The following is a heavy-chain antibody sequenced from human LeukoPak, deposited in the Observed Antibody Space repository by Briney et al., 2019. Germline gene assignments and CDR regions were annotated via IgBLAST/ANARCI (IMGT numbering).Heavy chain of an antibody. CDR1: GFTFSSYG. V-gene: IGHV3-30*18. J-gene: IGHJ4*02. D-gene: IGHD3-22*01. Sequence: PGGSLRLSCAASGFTFSSYGMHWVRQAPGKGLEWVAVISYDGSNKYYADSVRGRFTISRDNSKNTPYLQMNSLRAEDTAVYYCAKDYYDSSGYPDYWGQGTLVTISS. CDR3: AKDYYDSSGYPDY. CDR2: ISYDGSNK.